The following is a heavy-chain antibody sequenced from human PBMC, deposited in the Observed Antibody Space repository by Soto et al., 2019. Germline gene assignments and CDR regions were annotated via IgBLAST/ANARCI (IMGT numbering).Heavy chain of an antibody. J-gene: IGHJ6*02. V-gene: IGHV4-4*02. CDR1: GDSISSSNW. D-gene: IGHD1-26*01. Sequence: QVQLQESGPGLVKPSGTLSLTCAVSGDSISSSNWWSWVRQPPGKGLEWIGEIYHSGSTNYNPSLKSRVTISVDKSKNQCSLKLSSETAADTAVYYCARVSGSYYYGMDGWGQGTTGTGSS. CDR3: ARVSGSYYYGMDG. CDR2: IYHSGST.